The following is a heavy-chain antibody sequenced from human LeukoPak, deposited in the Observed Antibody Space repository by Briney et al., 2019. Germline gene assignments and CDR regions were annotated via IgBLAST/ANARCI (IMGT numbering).Heavy chain of an antibody. Sequence: PGGSLRLPCAASGFTFSNYAMNWVRQAPGKGLEWVSYIRSDSSTIYYADSVKGRFTISRDNAKNSLYLQMNSLRAEDTAVYYCARDPHGNSGNQDYWGQGTLVSVSS. D-gene: IGHD5-12*01. CDR3: ARDPHGNSGNQDY. J-gene: IGHJ4*02. CDR2: IRSDSSTI. V-gene: IGHV3-48*01. CDR1: GFTFSNYA.